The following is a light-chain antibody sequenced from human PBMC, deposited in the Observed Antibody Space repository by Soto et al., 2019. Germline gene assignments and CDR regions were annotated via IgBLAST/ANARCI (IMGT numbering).Light chain of an antibody. CDR1: SSDVGSYNR. CDR2: EVS. V-gene: IGLV2-18*02. CDR3: GSYTASTSLVI. Sequence: QSVLTQPPSVSGSPGQSVTISCTGTSSDVGSYNRVSWYQRSPSTAPKLIIYEVSNRPSGAPDRFSGSKSGNTASLTISGLQAEDEADYFCGSYTASTSLVIFGGGAQLPV. J-gene: IGLJ2*01.